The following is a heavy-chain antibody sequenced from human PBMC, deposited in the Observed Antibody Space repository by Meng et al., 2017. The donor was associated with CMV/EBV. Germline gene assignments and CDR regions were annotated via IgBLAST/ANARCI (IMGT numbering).Heavy chain of an antibody. CDR3: ARDSVVVPAAPDYYGMDV. D-gene: IGHD2-2*01. Sequence: GGSLRLSCAASGFTVSSNYMSWVRQAPGKGLEWVSVIYSGGSTYYADSVKGRFTISRDNSKTTLYLQMNSLRAEDTAVYYCARDSVVVPAAPDYYGMDVWGQGTTVTVSS. V-gene: IGHV3-53*01. CDR2: IYSGGST. CDR1: GFTVSSNY. J-gene: IGHJ6*02.